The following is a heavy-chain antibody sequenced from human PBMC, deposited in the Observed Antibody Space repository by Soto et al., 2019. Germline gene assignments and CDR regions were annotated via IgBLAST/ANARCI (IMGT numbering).Heavy chain of an antibody. J-gene: IGHJ5*01. CDR2: ISVFNGYA. D-gene: IGHD1-1*01. Sequence: QVQLVQSGPELKKPGASVKVSCKTSGYSFYNSGISWVRQAPGQGLERMGWISVFNGYAHYAQKFQGRVSMTADTLTSTAYMELRGLRSDDTAMYYCSKNGTSGFASWGQGTPVTVSS. V-gene: IGHV1-18*01. CDR3: SKNGTSGFAS. CDR1: GYSFYNSG.